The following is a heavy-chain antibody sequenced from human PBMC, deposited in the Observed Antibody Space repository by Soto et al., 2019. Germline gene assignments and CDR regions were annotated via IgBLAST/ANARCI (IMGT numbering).Heavy chain of an antibody. D-gene: IGHD3-22*01. V-gene: IGHV3-11*01. CDR2: ISGRGDNI. J-gene: IGHJ5*02. CDR3: ARGACITFDYDDWFDT. CDR1: GFSFSDYY. Sequence: QVQLVESGGGLVKPGGSLRVSCAASGFSFSDYYMTWIRQAPGKGLELVSYISGRGDNIPSADSVKGRFTISRDNAKNSLYLQMDSLRVDDTAVYYCARGACITFDYDDWFDTWGQGTLVTVSS.